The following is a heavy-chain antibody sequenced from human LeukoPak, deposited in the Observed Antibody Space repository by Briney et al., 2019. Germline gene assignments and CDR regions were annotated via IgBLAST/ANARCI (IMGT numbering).Heavy chain of an antibody. CDR3: AREGPHSSIAAPPLYYFDY. J-gene: IGHJ4*02. Sequence: GGSLRLSCAASGFTFDDYGMSWVRQAPGKGLEWVSGINWNGGSTGYADSVKGRFTISRDNAKNSLYLQMNSLRAEDTALYYCAREGPHSSIAAPPLYYFDYWGQGTLVTVSS. V-gene: IGHV3-20*04. D-gene: IGHD6-6*01. CDR1: GFTFDDYG. CDR2: INWNGGST.